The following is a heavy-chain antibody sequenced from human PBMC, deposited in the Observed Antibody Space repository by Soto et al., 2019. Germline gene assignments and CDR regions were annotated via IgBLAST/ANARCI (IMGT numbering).Heavy chain of an antibody. J-gene: IGHJ4*02. Sequence: SQTLSLTCASSGDSVSRNSAAWNWIRPSPSRGLEWLGRTYYRSKWYNDYAVSVKSRITINPDTSKNQFSLQLNSVTPEDTAVYYCAREGRRVGATLYYFDYWGQGTLVTVSS. CDR3: AREGRRVGATLYYFDY. V-gene: IGHV6-1*01. CDR1: GDSVSRNSAA. D-gene: IGHD1-26*01. CDR2: TYYRSKWYN.